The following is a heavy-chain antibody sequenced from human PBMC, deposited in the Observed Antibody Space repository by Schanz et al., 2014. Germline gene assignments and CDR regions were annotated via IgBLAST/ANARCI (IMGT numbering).Heavy chain of an antibody. D-gene: IGHD3-9*01. Sequence: DVQVLESGGGLVQPGGSLRLSCAASGFTFNSYSMTWVRQAPGKGLEWVSSISHSGGSKYYADSVKGRCTISRDSSEHTLYQQTNSLRAEDTPVSYCGKQIHYVILSVTRDWGQGTLVTVSS. V-gene: IGHV3-23*01. CDR1: GFTFNSYS. CDR2: ISHSGGSK. CDR3: GKQIHYVILSVTRD. J-gene: IGHJ4*02.